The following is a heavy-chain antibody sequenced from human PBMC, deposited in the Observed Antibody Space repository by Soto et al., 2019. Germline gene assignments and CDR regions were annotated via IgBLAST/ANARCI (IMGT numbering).Heavy chain of an antibody. D-gene: IGHD3-22*01. CDR1: GGTFSSYA. J-gene: IGHJ6*02. Sequence: CSVQASCKASGGTFSSYAISWVRQAPGQGLEWMGGIIPIFGTANYAQKFQGRVTITADESTSTAYMELSSLRSEDTAVYYCARDHGSSGYYYYYYGNDVWGQGNTVTVSS. CDR2: IIPIFGTA. CDR3: ARDHGSSGYYYYYYGNDV. V-gene: IGHV1-69*13.